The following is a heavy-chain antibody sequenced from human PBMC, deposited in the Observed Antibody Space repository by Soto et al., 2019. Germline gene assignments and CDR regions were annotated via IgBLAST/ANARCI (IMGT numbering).Heavy chain of an antibody. CDR1: GYTLTELS. CDR3: ATKALDNWNHWGYFDY. D-gene: IGHD1-20*01. V-gene: IGHV1-24*01. CDR2: FDPEDGET. Sequence: GASVKVSCKVSGYTLTELSMHWVRQAPGKGLEWMGGFDPEDGETIYAQKFQGRVTMTEDTSTDTAYMELSSLRSEDTAVYYCATKALDNWNHWGYFDYWGQGTLVTVSS. J-gene: IGHJ4*02.